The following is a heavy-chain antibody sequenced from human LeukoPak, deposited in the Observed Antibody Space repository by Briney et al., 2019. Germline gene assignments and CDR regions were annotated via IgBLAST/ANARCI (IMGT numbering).Heavy chain of an antibody. CDR3: ARVVVGSGSHEAVDAFDI. J-gene: IGHJ3*02. V-gene: IGHV4-59*01. CDR1: GGSISSYY. CDR2: IYYSGST. Sequence: PETLSLTCTVSGGSISSYYWSWIRQPPGKGLEWIGYIYYSGSTNYNPSLKSRGTISVDTSKTQFSLKLSSVTAADTAVYYCARVVVGSGSHEAVDAFDIWGQGTMVTVSS. D-gene: IGHD3-10*01.